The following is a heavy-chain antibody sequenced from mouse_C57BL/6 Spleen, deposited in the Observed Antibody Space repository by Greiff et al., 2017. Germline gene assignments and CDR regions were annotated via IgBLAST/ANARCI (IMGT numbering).Heavy chain of an antibody. CDR2: ISSGGDYI. CDR1: GFTFSSYA. Sequence: EVQVVESGEGLVKPGGSLKLSCAASGFTFSSYAMSWVRQTPEKRLEWVAYISSGGDYIYYADTVKGRFTISRDNARNTLYLQMSSLKSEDTAMYYCTRAGYYDAMDYWGQGTSVTVSS. V-gene: IGHV5-9-1*02. J-gene: IGHJ4*01. CDR3: TRAGYYDAMDY. D-gene: IGHD2-4*01.